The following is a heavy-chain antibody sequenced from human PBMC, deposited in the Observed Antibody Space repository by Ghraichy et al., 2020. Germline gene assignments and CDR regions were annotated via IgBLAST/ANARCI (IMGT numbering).Heavy chain of an antibody. CDR2: INLSVGAT. V-gene: IGHV1-46*01. Sequence: ASVKVSCKTSGFSFSNHYIDSVRQAPGQGLEWMGIINLSVGATNYADQFQGRITMSRDTSTSTVYMELSSLTSDDTAVYFCAKDIGDYYYDYWGPGTLVTVSS. D-gene: IGHD4-17*01. CDR1: GFSFSNHY. CDR3: AKDIGDYYYDY. J-gene: IGHJ4*02.